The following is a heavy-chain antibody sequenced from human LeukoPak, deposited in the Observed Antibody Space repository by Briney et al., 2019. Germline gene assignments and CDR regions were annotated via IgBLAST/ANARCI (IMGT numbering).Heavy chain of an antibody. CDR2: INTDGSST. J-gene: IGHJ3*02. CDR1: GFTFGNFW. Sequence: GGSLRLSCAASGFTFGNFWMHWVRQAPGKGLVWVSRINTDGSSTTYADSVKGRFTISRDNAKNTLYLQMNSLRAEDTAVYYCARDAAYCGGDCYLFDIWGQGTMVTVSS. CDR3: ARDAAYCGGDCYLFDI. V-gene: IGHV3-74*01. D-gene: IGHD2-21*01.